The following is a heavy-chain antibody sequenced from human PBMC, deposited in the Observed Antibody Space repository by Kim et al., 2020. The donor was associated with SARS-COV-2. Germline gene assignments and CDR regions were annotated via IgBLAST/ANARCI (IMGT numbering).Heavy chain of an antibody. CDR3: ARDTPLTMVRGVTPRHKDA. D-gene: IGHD3-10*01. V-gene: IGHV3-48*02. Sequence: GGSLRLSCAASGFTFSSYSMNWVRQAPGKGLEWVSYISSSSSTIYYADSVKGRFTISRDNAKNSLYLQMNSLRDEDTAVYYCARDTPLTMVRGVTPRHKDAWGQGTTVTVSS. J-gene: IGHJ6*02. CDR2: ISSSSSTI. CDR1: GFTFSSYS.